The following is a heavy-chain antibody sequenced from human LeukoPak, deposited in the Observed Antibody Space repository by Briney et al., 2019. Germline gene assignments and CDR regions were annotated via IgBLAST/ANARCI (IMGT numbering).Heavy chain of an antibody. CDR1: GYTFTGYY. CDR3: ARALQDYDSSDY. V-gene: IGHV1-2*05. Sequence: GASVKVSCKASGYTFTGYYMHWVRQAPGQGREWMGGINPNSGGTNYAQKFQGRVTMTRDTSISTAYMELSRLRSDDTVVYYCARALQDYDSSDYWGQGTLVTVSS. J-gene: IGHJ4*02. D-gene: IGHD3-22*01. CDR2: INPNSGGT.